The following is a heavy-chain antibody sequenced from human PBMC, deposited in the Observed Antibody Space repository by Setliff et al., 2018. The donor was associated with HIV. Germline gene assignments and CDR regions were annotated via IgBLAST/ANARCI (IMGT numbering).Heavy chain of an antibody. CDR2: LSGTSSTI. CDR3: ASARIPTGGTSTSFDY. V-gene: IGHV3-11*04. D-gene: IGHD1-1*01. CDR1: GFSFSDYY. Sequence: GGSLRLSCAASGFSFSDYYMYWIRQAPGKGLEWVSSLSGTSSTIYLADSVKGRFTISRDNAQNSLYLQVNSLRPEDTAVYYCASARIPTGGTSTSFDYWGQGTLVTVSS. J-gene: IGHJ4*02.